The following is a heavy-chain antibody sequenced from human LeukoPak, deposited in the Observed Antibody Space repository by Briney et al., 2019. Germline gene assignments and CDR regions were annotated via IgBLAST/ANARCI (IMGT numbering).Heavy chain of an antibody. CDR2: IYSGGST. CDR1: GFTFSLYW. D-gene: IGHD5-24*01. Sequence: GSLRLSCTASGFTFSLYWMSWVRQAPGKGLEWVSVIYSGGSTHYTDSVKGRFTISRDNSKNTLYLQMNSLRAEDTAVYYCARDRDGYNYFDYWGQGTLVTVSS. V-gene: IGHV3-66*01. CDR3: ARDRDGYNYFDY. J-gene: IGHJ4*02.